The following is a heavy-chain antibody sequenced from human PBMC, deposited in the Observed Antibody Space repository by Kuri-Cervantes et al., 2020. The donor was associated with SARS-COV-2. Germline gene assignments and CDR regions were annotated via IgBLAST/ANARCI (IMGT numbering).Heavy chain of an antibody. CDR1: GYTFTSYA. CDR2: INAGNGNT. Sequence: ASVKVSCKASGYTFTSYAMHWVRQAPGQRLEWMGWINAGNGNTKYSQKFQGRVTMTKDTSSNTAYMGLRSLRSDDTAVYYCARFDHRYYYYSMDVWGQGTTVTVSS. V-gene: IGHV1-3*01. J-gene: IGHJ6*02. CDR3: ARFDHRYYYYSMDV.